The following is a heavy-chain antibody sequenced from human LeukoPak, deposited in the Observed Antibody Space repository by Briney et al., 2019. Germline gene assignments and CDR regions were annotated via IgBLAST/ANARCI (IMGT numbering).Heavy chain of an antibody. J-gene: IGHJ4*02. D-gene: IGHD2-15*01. V-gene: IGHV3-9*01. CDR3: AKAPIVVVAATYFDC. Sequence: GGSLRLSCIASGFTFDDHGMHWVRQAPGKGLEWVSVISWNSDSIGYADSVKGRFTMSRDNSKNTLYLQVSSLRAEDTAVYYCAKAPIVVVAATYFDCWGQGTLVTVSS. CDR2: ISWNSDSI. CDR1: GFTFDDHG.